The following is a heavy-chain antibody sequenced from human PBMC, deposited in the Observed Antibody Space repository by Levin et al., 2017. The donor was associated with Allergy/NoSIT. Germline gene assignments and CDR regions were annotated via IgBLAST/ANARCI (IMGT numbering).Heavy chain of an antibody. CDR1: GFTVSSNY. J-gene: IGHJ3*02. D-gene: IGHD3-3*01. CDR2: IYSGGST. V-gene: IGHV3-53*01. Sequence: GESLKISCAASGFTVSSNYMSWVRQAPGKGLEWVSVIYSGGSTYYADSVKGRFTISRDNSKNTLYLQMNSLRAEDTAVYYCARRITIFGVVPPSDAFDIWGQGTMVTVSS. CDR3: ARRITIFGVVPPSDAFDI.